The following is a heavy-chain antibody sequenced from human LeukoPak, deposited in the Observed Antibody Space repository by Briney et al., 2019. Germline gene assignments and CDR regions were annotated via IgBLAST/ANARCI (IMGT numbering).Heavy chain of an antibody. CDR3: ARDYNWGSAFGI. CDR1: GGSISSYY. Sequence: SETLSLTCTVSGGSISSYYWSWIRQSPGKGLEWIGYIYYSGSTNYNPSLKSRVTISVDTSKNQFSLKLSSVTAADTAVYYCARDYNWGSAFGIWGQGTMVTVSS. CDR2: IYYSGST. V-gene: IGHV4-59*01. D-gene: IGHD7-27*01. J-gene: IGHJ3*02.